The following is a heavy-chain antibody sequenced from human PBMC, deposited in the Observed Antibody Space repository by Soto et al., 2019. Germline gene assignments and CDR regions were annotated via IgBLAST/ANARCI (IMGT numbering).Heavy chain of an antibody. J-gene: IGHJ4*02. D-gene: IGHD1-1*01. V-gene: IGHV1-2*02. CDR3: AREHETAKPEGVDF. CDR1: GYTFSDYY. CDR2: INPNSGGT. Sequence: ASVKVSCKASGYTFSDYYIHWVRQAPGQGLEWMGWINPNSGGTKYAPKFQGGVTMTRDTSITTAYMELSRLRSGDTAVYYCAREHETAKPEGVDFWGQGTLVTVSS.